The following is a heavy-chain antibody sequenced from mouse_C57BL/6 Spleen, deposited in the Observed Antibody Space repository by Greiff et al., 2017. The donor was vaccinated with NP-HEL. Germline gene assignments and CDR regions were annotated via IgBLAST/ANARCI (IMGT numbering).Heavy chain of an antibody. V-gene: IGHV1-55*01. CDR1: GYTFTSYW. D-gene: IGHD1-1*01. Sequence: QVQLKQPGAELVKPGASVKMSCKASGYTFTSYWITWVKQRPGQGLEWIGDIYPGSGSTNYNEKFKSKATLTVDTSSSTAYMQLSSLTSEDSAVYYCARIYYYGSSYLRGAMDYWGQGTSVTVSS. CDR3: ARIYYYGSSYLRGAMDY. J-gene: IGHJ4*01. CDR2: IYPGSGST.